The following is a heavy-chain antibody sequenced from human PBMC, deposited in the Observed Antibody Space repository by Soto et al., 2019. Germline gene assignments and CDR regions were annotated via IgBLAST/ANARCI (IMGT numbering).Heavy chain of an antibody. J-gene: IGHJ4*02. Sequence: EVQLVESGGGLVKPGGSLRLSCAASGFTFTRYSMNWVRQAPGKGLEWVSSISSTTNYIYYGNSMKGRFTISRDNAKNSLYLEMTRLRAEDTAVYYWARESEDLTSNFDYWGQGTLVTVSS. CDR1: GFTFTRYS. CDR2: ISSTTNYI. CDR3: ARESEDLTSNFDY. V-gene: IGHV3-21*06.